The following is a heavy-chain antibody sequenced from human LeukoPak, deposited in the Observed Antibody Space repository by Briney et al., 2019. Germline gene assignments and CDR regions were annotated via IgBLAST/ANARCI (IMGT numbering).Heavy chain of an antibody. J-gene: IGHJ3*02. CDR2: ISAYNGNT. V-gene: IGHV1-18*01. CDR1: GYTFTSYG. CDR3: ARRGYCGNTSCYRPRDDAFDI. Sequence: ASVKVSCKASGYTFTSYGISWVRQAPGQGLEWMGWISAYNGNTNYAQKFQGRVTMTRDTSTNTVYMELSSLRSDDTAVYYCARRGYCGNTSCYRPRDDAFDIWGQGTMVTVSS. D-gene: IGHD2-2*02.